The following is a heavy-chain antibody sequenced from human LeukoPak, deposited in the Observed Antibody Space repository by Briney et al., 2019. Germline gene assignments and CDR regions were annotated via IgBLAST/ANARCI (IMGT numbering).Heavy chain of an antibody. CDR3: ARNWNYGSGPFDI. J-gene: IGHJ3*02. D-gene: IGHD1-7*01. V-gene: IGHV4-59*08. Sequence: SETLSLTCTVSGGSITNNHWSWIRQPPGKGLEWIGYIYYSGSTNYNPSLKSRVTISVDTPKNQFSLKLNSVTAADTAVYYCARNWNYGSGPFDIWGQGIMVIVSP. CDR1: GGSITNNH. CDR2: IYYSGST.